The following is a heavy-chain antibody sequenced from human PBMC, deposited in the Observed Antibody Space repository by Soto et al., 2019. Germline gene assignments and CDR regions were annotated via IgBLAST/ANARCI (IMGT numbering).Heavy chain of an antibody. V-gene: IGHV1-46*01. CDR2: INPSGGST. Sequence: QVQLVQSGAEVKKPGASVKVSCKASGYTFTSYYMHWVRQAPGQGLEWMGIINPSGGSTSYAQKFQGRVPMTRQTSTSSVYMELRSRRSEDTAVYYCAPTLRGHYYYGMDVWDQGTTVTVSS. J-gene: IGHJ6*02. CDR1: GYTFTSYY. CDR3: APTLRGHYYYGMDV.